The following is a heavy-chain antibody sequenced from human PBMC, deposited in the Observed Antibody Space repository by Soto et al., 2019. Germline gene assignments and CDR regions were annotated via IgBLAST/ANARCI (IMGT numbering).Heavy chain of an antibody. J-gene: IGHJ4*02. V-gene: IGHV3-23*01. CDR1: GFTFSRYG. Sequence: GGSLRLSCAASGFTFSRYGMTWVRQAPGQGLEWVSSISDGSGRTYYADSVKGRFTISRDNSNNTVSLQMNSLRAEDTAVYYCTKISSRIVPDYWGQGTLVTVSS. CDR2: ISDGSGRT. CDR3: TKISSRIVPDY. D-gene: IGHD2-15*01.